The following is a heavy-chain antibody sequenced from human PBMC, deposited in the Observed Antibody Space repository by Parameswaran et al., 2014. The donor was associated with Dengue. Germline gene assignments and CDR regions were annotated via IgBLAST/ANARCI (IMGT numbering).Heavy chain of an antibody. J-gene: IGHJ3*02. D-gene: IGHD2-15*01. CDR2: ISSNGGST. CDR3: VKDSSYCSGGSCYSELNSAFDI. Sequence: VRQMPGKGLEYVSAISSNGGSTYYADSVKGRFTISRDNSKNTLYLQMSSLRAEDTAVYYCVKDSSYCSGGSCYSELNSAFDIWGQGTMVTVSS. V-gene: IGHV3-64D*06.